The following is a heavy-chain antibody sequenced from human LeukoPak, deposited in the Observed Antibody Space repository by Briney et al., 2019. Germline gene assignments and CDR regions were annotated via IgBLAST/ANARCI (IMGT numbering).Heavy chain of an antibody. V-gene: IGHV4-59*01. CDR2: IYYSGSTYYSGST. D-gene: IGHD1-26*01. Sequence: SETLSLTCAVYGGSFSGYYWTWIRQPPGKGLEWIGYIYYSGSTYYSGSTNYNPSLKSRVTISVDTSKNQFSLKLSSVTAADTAVYYCARDVGATPGYFDYWGQGTLVTVSS. CDR3: ARDVGATPGYFDY. CDR1: GGSFSGYY. J-gene: IGHJ4*02.